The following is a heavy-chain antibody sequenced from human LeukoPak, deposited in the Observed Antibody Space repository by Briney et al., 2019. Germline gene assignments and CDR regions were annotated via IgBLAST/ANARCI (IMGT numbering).Heavy chain of an antibody. D-gene: IGHD1-26*01. J-gene: IGHJ5*02. CDR1: GGSLSGYY. V-gene: IGHV4-34*01. Sequence: SETLSLTCAVYGGSLSGYYWSWIRQPPGKGMEWSGEVNESGGTNISPSLRSRVILSVDTSKNQFSLKLISVTVADTAIYYCARGQGATVPQVGKNWFDPWGQGTRVTVSS. CDR2: VNESGGT. CDR3: ARGQGATVPQVGKNWFDP.